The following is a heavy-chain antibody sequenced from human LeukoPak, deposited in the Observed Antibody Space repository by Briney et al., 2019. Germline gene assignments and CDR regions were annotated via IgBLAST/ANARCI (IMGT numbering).Heavy chain of an antibody. J-gene: IGHJ6*03. V-gene: IGHV4-39*07. CDR1: AGSIRSSSYI. CDR3: ARIEYSGSYSGYYYYYMDV. CDR2: ISYSGST. Sequence: SETLSLTCTVSAGSIRSSSYIWDWIRQPPGKGLKWIGRISYSGSTYYNPSLKSRVTISVDTSKNQFSLKLSSVTAADTAVYYCARIEYSGSYSGYYYYYMDVWGKGTTVTIPS. D-gene: IGHD1-26*01.